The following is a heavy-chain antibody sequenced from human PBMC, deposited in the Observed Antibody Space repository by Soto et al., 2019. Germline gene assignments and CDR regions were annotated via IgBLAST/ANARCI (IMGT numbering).Heavy chain of an antibody. D-gene: IGHD6-13*01. CDR3: ANGPFQYSSRWITYYCDC. CDR2: ISWNSGSI. J-gene: IGHJ4*02. V-gene: IGHV3-9*01. CDR1: GFTFDDYA. Sequence: EVQLVESGGGLVQPGRSLRLSCAASGFTFDDYAMHWVRQAPGQGLEWVSGISWNSGSIGYADSVKGRFTISRDNAKNSLYLQMNILRAEDTALYYCANGPFQYSSRWITYYCDCWGQVTLVTVSS.